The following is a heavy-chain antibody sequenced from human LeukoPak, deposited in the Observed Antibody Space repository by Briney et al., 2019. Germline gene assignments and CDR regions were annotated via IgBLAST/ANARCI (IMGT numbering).Heavy chain of an antibody. D-gene: IGHD2-15*01. CDR1: GFSLSTSGMR. J-gene: IGHJ4*02. CDR2: IDWDDDK. CDR3: ARMVESEFDY. V-gene: IGHV2-70*04. Sequence: SGPALVKPTQTLTLTCTFSGFSLSTSGMRVSWIRRPPGKALEWLARIDWDDDKFYSTSLKTRLTISKDTSKNQVVLTMTNMDPVDTATYYCARMVESEFDYWGQGTLVTVSS.